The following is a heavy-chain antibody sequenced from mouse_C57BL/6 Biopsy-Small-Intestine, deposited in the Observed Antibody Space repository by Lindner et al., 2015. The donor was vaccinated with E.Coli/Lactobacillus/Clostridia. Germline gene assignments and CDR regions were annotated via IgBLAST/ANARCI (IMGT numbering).Heavy chain of an antibody. CDR3: ARRPGTSYFEY. D-gene: IGHD4-1*01. Sequence: VQLQESGGGLVRPGGSLKLSCVVSGFTFSDYGMHWVRQAPEKGLEWVAYISSGSSTNYYADTVKGRFTISRDNAKNTLFLQMTSLRSEDTAMYYCARRPGTSYFEYWGQGTTLTVSS. J-gene: IGHJ2*01. CDR2: ISSGSSTN. V-gene: IGHV5-17*01. CDR1: GFTFSDYG.